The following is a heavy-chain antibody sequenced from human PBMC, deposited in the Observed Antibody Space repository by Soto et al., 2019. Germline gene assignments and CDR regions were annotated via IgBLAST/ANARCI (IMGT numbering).Heavy chain of an antibody. CDR1: GFTFSSYA. CDR3: AKDPPDWNDGVYYYYYGMDV. CDR2: ISGSGGST. V-gene: IGHV3-23*01. J-gene: IGHJ6*02. D-gene: IGHD1-1*01. Sequence: GGSLRLSCAASGFTFSSYAMSWVRQAPGKGLEWVSAISGSGGSTYYADSVKGRFTISRDNSKNTLYLQMNSLRAEDTAVYYCAKDPPDWNDGVYYYYYGMDVWGQGTTVTVSS.